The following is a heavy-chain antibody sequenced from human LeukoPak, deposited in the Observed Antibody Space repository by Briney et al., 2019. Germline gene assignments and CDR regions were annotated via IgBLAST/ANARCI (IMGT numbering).Heavy chain of an antibody. J-gene: IGHJ4*02. CDR2: INYSGNT. V-gene: IGHV4-39*01. D-gene: IGHD3-10*01. Sequence: SGTLSLTCGVSGGSIDITNYWSWLRQAPGKGLEWIGSINYSGNTYYNPSLKSRVTTSVDTSKNQFSLKLSSVTDADTAVYNCARYVVSGSGKYYFDYWGQGTLVTVSS. CDR3: ARYVVSGSGKYYFDY. CDR1: GGSIDITNY.